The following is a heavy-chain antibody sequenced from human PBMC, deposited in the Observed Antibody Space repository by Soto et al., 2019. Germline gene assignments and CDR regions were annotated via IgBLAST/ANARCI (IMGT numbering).Heavy chain of an antibody. CDR3: ATLGVGNLGY. Sequence: EVQLVESGGGLVQPGGSLRLSCAASRLTFSNYWMNWVRQAPGKGLEWVANINQDGSEKFYVDSVKGRFTISRDNSKDSLYPQMNSLRDEDTAVYYCATLGVGNLGYWGQGTLVTVSS. CDR1: RLTFSNYW. CDR2: INQDGSEK. V-gene: IGHV3-7*01. D-gene: IGHD2-15*01. J-gene: IGHJ4*02.